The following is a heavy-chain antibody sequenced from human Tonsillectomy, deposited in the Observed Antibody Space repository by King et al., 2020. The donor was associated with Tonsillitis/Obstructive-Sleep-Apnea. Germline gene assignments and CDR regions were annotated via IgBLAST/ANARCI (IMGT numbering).Heavy chain of an antibody. D-gene: IGHD6-13*01. Sequence: QLTLKESGPVLVKPTETLTLTCTVSGFSLSNAGMGVSWIRQPPGKALEWLAHIFPNDEKSYSTSLKSRLTISKDTSKSQVVLTMTNMDPVDTATYFCARMTLYSSNWYEGYFDYWGQGTLVTVSS. CDR1: GFSLSNAGMG. CDR3: ARMTLYSSNWYEGYFDY. CDR2: IFPNDEK. V-gene: IGHV2-26*01. J-gene: IGHJ4*02.